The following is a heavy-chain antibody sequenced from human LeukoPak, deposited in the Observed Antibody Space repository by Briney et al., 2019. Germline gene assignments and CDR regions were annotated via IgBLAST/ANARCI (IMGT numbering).Heavy chain of an antibody. CDR1: GGSISSYY. CDR2: IYYSGSI. V-gene: IGHV4-59*01. J-gene: IGHJ6*03. CDR3: ARGLPNCSGGSCYYYYYYMDV. D-gene: IGHD2-15*01. Sequence: SETLSLTCTVSGGSISSYYWSWIRQPPGKGLEWIGYIYYSGSINYNPSLKSRVTISVDTSKNQFSLKLSSVTAADTAVYYCARGLPNCSGGSCYYYYYYMDVWGKGTTVTVSS.